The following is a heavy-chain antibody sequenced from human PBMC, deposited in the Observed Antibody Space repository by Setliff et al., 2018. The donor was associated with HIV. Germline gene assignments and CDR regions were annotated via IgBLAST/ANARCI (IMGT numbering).Heavy chain of an antibody. V-gene: IGHV5-51*01. CDR2: IYPGDSDT. CDR3: ARSDNYYSGSGSNNVGLDCFDI. Sequence: PGESLKISCQGSGYSFTSYWIGWVRQMPGKGLEWMGIIYPGDSDTRYSPSFQGQVTISADKSISTAYLQWSSLKASDTAMYYCARSDNYYSGSGSNNVGLDCFDIWGQGTMVTV. D-gene: IGHD3-10*01. CDR1: GYSFTSYW. J-gene: IGHJ3*02.